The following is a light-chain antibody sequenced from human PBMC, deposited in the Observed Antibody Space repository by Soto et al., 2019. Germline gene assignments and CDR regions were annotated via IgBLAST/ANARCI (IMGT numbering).Light chain of an antibody. V-gene: IGLV4-69*01. CDR2: LNSDGSH. Sequence: QPVVTQSPSASASLGASVKLTCTLSSGHSNYAIAWHQQQPEKGPRYLMKLNSDGSHSKGDGIPDRFSGSSSGAERYLTISSLQSEDEADYYCQTWGTGILVVFGGGTKLTVL. CDR1: SGHSNYA. CDR3: QTWGTGILVV. J-gene: IGLJ2*01.